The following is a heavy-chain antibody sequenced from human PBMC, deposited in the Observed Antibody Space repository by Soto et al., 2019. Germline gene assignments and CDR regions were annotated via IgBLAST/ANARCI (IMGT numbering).Heavy chain of an antibody. J-gene: IGHJ6*02. Sequence: SETLSLTCTVSGGSISSYYWSWIRQPPGKGLEWIGYIYYSGSTNYNPSLKSRVTISVDTSKNQFSLKLSSVTAADTAVYYCQGEVREPLANKNYYYYGMDVWGQGTTVTVSS. CDR1: GGSISSYY. D-gene: IGHD3-10*01. CDR2: IYYSGST. V-gene: IGHV4-59*01. CDR3: QGEVREPLANKNYYYYGMDV.